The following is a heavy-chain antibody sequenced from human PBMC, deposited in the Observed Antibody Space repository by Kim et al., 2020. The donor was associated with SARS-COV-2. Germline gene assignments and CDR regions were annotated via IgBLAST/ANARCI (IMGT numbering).Heavy chain of an antibody. CDR1: GFTVSTNY. CDR3: ARGGWDKCFDP. CDR2: IYSGTTT. D-gene: IGHD1-26*01. V-gene: IGHV3-53*01. Sequence: GGSLRLSCAASGFTVSTNYMSWVRQAPGKGLEWVSVIYSGTTTNYADSVRGRFTISRDNSKNTLYLQMNSLRVEDTAVYYCARGGWDKCFDPWGQGTLVTVSS. J-gene: IGHJ5*02.